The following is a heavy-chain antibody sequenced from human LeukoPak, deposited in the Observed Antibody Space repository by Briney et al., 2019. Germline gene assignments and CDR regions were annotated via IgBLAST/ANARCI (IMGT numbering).Heavy chain of an antibody. J-gene: IGHJ4*02. Sequence: PGGSLRLSCAASGFTFDDYGMSWVRQAPGKGLEWVSGINWNGGSTGYADSVEGRFTISRDNAKSSQYLQMSSLRVEDTALYYCARAQTYGDSRLLLDYWGQGTLVTVSS. D-gene: IGHD2-21*02. CDR1: GFTFDDYG. V-gene: IGHV3-20*04. CDR2: INWNGGST. CDR3: ARAQTYGDSRLLLDY.